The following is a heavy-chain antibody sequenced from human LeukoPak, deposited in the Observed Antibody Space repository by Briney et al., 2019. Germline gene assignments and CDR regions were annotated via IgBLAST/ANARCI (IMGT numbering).Heavy chain of an antibody. Sequence: SVKVSCKASGYTFTGYYMHWVRQAPGQGLEWMGGIIPIFGTANYAQKFQGRVTITADESTSTAYMELSSLRSEDTAVYYCARGSLTISSTSPRAFDYWGQGTLVTVSS. J-gene: IGHJ4*02. CDR1: GYTFTGYY. CDR3: ARGSLTISSTSPRAFDY. D-gene: IGHD2-2*01. V-gene: IGHV1-69*13. CDR2: IIPIFGTA.